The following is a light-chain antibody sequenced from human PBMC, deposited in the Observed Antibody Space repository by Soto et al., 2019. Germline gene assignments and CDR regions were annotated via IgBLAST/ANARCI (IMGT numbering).Light chain of an antibody. CDR3: QQYNSYSWT. Sequence: DIPMIQSPSTLSASVGDRVTITCRASQSISSWLAWYQQKPGKAPKLLIYDASSLESGVPSRFSGSGSGTEFTLTISSLQPDDFATYYCQQYNSYSWTFGQGTKVEIK. CDR1: QSISSW. J-gene: IGKJ1*01. V-gene: IGKV1-5*01. CDR2: DAS.